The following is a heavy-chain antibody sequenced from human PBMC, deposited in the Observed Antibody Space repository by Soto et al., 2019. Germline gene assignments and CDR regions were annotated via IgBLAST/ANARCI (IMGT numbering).Heavy chain of an antibody. V-gene: IGHV3-30*18. Sequence: QVQLVESGGGVVKPGRSLRLSCAASGFTFSSYGMHWVRQAPGKGLEWVAVISYDGSNKYYADSVKGRFTISRDNSKNTLYLQMNSLRAEDTAVYYCAKGDVDIVATILFDSWGQGTLVTVSS. J-gene: IGHJ4*02. CDR3: AKGDVDIVATILFDS. CDR2: ISYDGSNK. D-gene: IGHD5-12*01. CDR1: GFTFSSYG.